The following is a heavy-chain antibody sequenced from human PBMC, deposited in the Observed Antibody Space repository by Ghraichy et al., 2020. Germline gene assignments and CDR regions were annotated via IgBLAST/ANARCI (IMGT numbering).Heavy chain of an antibody. Sequence: GGSLRLSCAASGFTFSSYWMSWVRQAPGKGLEWVANIKQDGSEKYYVDSVKGRFTISRDNAKNSLYLQMSSLRAEDTAVYYCARDRGSYDHYYGMDVWGQGTTVTVSS. V-gene: IGHV3-7*01. CDR2: IKQDGSEK. D-gene: IGHD1-26*01. J-gene: IGHJ6*02. CDR1: GFTFSSYW. CDR3: ARDRGSYDHYYGMDV.